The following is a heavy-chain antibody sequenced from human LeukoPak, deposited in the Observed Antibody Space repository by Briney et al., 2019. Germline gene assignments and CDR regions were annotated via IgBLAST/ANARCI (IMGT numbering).Heavy chain of an antibody. D-gene: IGHD6-13*01. J-gene: IGHJ6*02. CDR2: ISGSGGST. V-gene: IGHV3-23*01. CDR3: AKQHLGDSYYYGMDV. Sequence: PGGSLRLSCAASGFTFSSYAMSWVRQAPGKGLEWVSGISGSGGSTEYADSVKGRFTISRDNSKNTLCLQMNSLRAEDTAVYYCAKQHLGDSYYYGMDVWGQGTTVTVSS. CDR1: GFTFSSYA.